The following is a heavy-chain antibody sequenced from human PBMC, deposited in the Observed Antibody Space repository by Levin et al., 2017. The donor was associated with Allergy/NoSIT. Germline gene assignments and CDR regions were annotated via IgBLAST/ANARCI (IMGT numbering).Heavy chain of an antibody. CDR2: ISYDGSNK. CDR3: ARSGTGSYGYI. Sequence: PGGSLRLSCAASGFTFSSYAMHWVRQAPGKGLEWVAVISYDGSNKYYADSVKGRFTISRDNSKNTLYLQMNSLRAEDTAVYYCARSGTGSYGYIWGQGTLVTVSS. V-gene: IGHV3-30-3*01. J-gene: IGHJ4*02. CDR1: GFTFSSYA. D-gene: IGHD5-18*01.